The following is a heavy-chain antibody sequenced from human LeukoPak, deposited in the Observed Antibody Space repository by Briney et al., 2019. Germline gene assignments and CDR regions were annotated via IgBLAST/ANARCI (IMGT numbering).Heavy chain of an antibody. D-gene: IGHD6-6*01. Sequence: GGSLRLSCAASGFTFSSYSMNWVRHAPGKGLEWVSSISSSSSYIYYADSVKGRFTVSSDNSKNTLYLQMNSLRAEDTAVYYCSIRHNSSEFDYWGQGTLITVSS. CDR1: GFTFSSYS. V-gene: IGHV3-21*01. CDR2: ISSSSSYI. J-gene: IGHJ4*02. CDR3: SIRHNSSEFDY.